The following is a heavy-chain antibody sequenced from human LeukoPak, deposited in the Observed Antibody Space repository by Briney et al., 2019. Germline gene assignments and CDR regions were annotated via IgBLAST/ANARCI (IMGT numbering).Heavy chain of an antibody. Sequence: SDTLSLTCTVSGDSISTSKSYWGWIRQPPLKGLEWIGSIYYTGNTYYNASLKSRVTISVDTSKNQFSLSLTSVTAADTAVYYCARRAGAYSHPYDYWGQGTLVTVSS. CDR3: ARRAGAYSHPYDY. CDR1: GDSISTSKSY. V-gene: IGHV4-39*01. CDR2: IYYTGNT. D-gene: IGHD4/OR15-4a*01. J-gene: IGHJ4*02.